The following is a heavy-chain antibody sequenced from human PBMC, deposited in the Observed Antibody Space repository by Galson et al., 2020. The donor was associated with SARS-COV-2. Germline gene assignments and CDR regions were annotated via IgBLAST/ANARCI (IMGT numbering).Heavy chain of an antibody. J-gene: IGHJ5*02. CDR1: GFPFSDYY. D-gene: IGHD3-9*01. CDR2: ISSSSSYT. CDR3: ARGSYASYDILTGYHNWFDP. V-gene: IGHV3-11*06. Sequence: GGSLRLSCAASGFPFSDYYMSWIRQAPGKGLEWVSYISSSSSYTNYADSVKGRFTISRDNAKNSLYLQMNSLRAEDTAVYYCARGSYASYDILTGYHNWFDPWGQGTLVTVSS.